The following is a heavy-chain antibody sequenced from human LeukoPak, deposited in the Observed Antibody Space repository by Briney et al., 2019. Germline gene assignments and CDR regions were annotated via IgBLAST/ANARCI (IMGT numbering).Heavy chain of an antibody. J-gene: IGHJ4*02. CDR3: EIKLTSGKLN. CDR1: GLSFGSYV. Sequence: GGSLRLSCAASGLSFGSYVMSWARQAPGKGLEWVSAISSDGGRTYYADSAKGRFTISRDNSKNTLYLQVNSLRAEDTAVYYCEIKLTSGKLNWGQGILVTVSS. V-gene: IGHV3-23*01. CDR2: ISSDGGRT. D-gene: IGHD3-10*01.